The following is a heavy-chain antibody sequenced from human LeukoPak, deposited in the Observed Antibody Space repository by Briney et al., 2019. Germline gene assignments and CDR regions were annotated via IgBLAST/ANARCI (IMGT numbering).Heavy chain of an antibody. Sequence: GGSLRLSCAVSGFTFNVYAMHWVRQIPGKGPEWISSISGSRDFIYYADSVKGRFTISRDNAKNSLYLDMNSLRVEDTAVYFCASALVGAAFDTWGQGALVTVSS. V-gene: IGHV3-21*06. CDR1: GFTFNVYA. CDR2: ISGSRDFI. J-gene: IGHJ4*02. CDR3: ASALVGAAFDT. D-gene: IGHD1-26*01.